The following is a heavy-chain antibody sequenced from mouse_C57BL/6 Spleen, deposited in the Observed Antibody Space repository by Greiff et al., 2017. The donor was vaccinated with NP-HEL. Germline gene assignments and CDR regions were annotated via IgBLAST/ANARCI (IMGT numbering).Heavy chain of an antibody. D-gene: IGHD3-2*02. V-gene: IGHV14-1*01. CDR2: IDPEDGDT. CDR3: TACSSGWWYFDV. J-gene: IGHJ1*03. CDR1: GFNIKDYY. Sequence: VQLKQSGAELVRPGASVKLSCTASGFNIKDYYIHWVKQRPEQGLEWIGRIDPEDGDTEYAPKFQGKATMTADTSSNTAYLQLSSLTSEDTAVYYCTACSSGWWYFDVWGTGTTVTVSS.